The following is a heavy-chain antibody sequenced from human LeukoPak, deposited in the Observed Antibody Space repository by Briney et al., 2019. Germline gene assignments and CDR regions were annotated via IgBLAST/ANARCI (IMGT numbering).Heavy chain of an antibody. CDR1: GFTFSSYW. CDR3: ARAGGSSWYAPFDY. Sequence: PGGSLRLSCAASGFTFSSYWMSWVRQAPGKGLEWVAVISYDGSNKYYADSVKGRFTISRDNSKNTLYLQMNSLRAEDTAVYYCARAGGSSWYAPFDYWGQGTLVTVSS. D-gene: IGHD6-13*01. J-gene: IGHJ4*02. V-gene: IGHV3-30-3*01. CDR2: ISYDGSNK.